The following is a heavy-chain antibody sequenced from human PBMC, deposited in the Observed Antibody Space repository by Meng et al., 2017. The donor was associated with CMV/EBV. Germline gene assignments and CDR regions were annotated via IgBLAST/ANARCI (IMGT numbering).Heavy chain of an antibody. CDR2: IIPIFGTA. Sequence: VQLGRSGAEVKKPGSSVKVSCKASGGTFSSYAISWVRQAPGQGLEWMGGIIPIFGTANYAQKFQGRVTITADESTSTAYMELSSLRSEDTAVYYCAREVDDYGDGWYFDLWGRGTLVTVSS. CDR3: AREVDDYGDGWYFDL. CDR1: GGTFSSYA. V-gene: IGHV1-69*12. J-gene: IGHJ2*01. D-gene: IGHD4-17*01.